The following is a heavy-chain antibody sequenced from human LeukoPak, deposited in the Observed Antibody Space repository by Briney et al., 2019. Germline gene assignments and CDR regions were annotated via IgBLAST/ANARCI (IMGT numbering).Heavy chain of an antibody. V-gene: IGHV5-51*01. CDR2: TYTGGSGA. J-gene: IGHJ5*02. CDR3: ARQGGNP. Sequence: GESLKFSCKASGYTFTNYWIGWVRQMPGKGLEWMGLTYTGGSGARYSPSFQGQVTISADKSITTAYLQWSSLKTSDTAIYYCARQGGNPWGQGTLVTVSS. CDR1: GYTFTNYW. D-gene: IGHD3-16*01.